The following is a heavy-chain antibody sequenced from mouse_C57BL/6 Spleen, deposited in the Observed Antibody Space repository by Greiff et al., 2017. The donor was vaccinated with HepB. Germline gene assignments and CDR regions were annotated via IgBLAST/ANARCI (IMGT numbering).Heavy chain of an antibody. V-gene: IGHV5-17*01. CDR2: ISSGSSTI. CDR1: GFTFSDYG. J-gene: IGHJ3*01. CDR3: SRGDGDPAWFAY. D-gene: IGHD3-3*01. Sequence: EVKLMESGGGLVKPGGSLKLSCAASGFTFSDYGMHWVRQAPEKGLVWVAYISSGSSTIYYADTVKGRFTISRDKAKNTMFLQMTSLRSEDTAMSYCSRGDGDPAWFAYWGQVTLVTVSA.